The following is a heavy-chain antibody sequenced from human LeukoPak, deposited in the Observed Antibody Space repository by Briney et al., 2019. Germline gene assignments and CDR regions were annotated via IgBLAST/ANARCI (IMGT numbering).Heavy chain of an antibody. CDR3: AREPSYYYMDV. CDR1: GFTFSSYW. V-gene: IGHV3-7*01. Sequence: GGSLRLSCAASGFTFSSYWMSWVRQAPGKGLEWVANIKQDGSEKYYVDSVKGRFTISRGNAKNSLYLQMNSLRAEDTAVYYCAREPSYYYMDVWGKGTTVTVSS. J-gene: IGHJ6*03. CDR2: IKQDGSEK.